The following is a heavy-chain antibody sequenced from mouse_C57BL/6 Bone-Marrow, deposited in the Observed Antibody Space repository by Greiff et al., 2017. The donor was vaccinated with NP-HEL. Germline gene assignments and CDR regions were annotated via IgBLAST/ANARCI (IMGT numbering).Heavy chain of an antibody. CDR2: IDPSDSYT. CDR3: ATDYYGKNYFDY. D-gene: IGHD1-1*01. CDR1: GYTFTSYW. V-gene: IGHV1-69*01. J-gene: IGHJ2*01. Sequence: QVQLQQPGAELVMPGASVKLSCKASGYTFTSYWMHWVKQRPGQGLEWIGEIDPSDSYTNYNQKFKGQSTLTVDKSSSTAYMQLSSLTAEDSAVYYCATDYYGKNYFDYWGQGTTLTVSS.